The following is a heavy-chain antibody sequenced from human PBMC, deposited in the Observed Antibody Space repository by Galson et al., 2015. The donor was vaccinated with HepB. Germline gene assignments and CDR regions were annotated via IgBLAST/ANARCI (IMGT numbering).Heavy chain of an antibody. V-gene: IGHV3-23*01. D-gene: IGHD3-10*01. J-gene: IGHJ4*02. Sequence: SLRLSCAVSGLTFSTYVMSWVRQAPGKGLEWVSAISDSGDTTYYADSVKGRFSISRDNSKNTLFLQMNGLRVDDTAVYYCAKDPRPPSGWGQGILVTVSS. CDR2: ISDSGDTT. CDR3: AKDPRPPSG. CDR1: GLTFSTYV.